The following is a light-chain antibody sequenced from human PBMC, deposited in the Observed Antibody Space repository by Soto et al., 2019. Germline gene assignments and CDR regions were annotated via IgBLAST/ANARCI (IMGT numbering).Light chain of an antibody. J-gene: IGLJ3*02. CDR2: SNN. Sequence: QSVLTQPPSASGTPGQRVTISCSGSRSNIGSNTVNWYQQLPGTAPKLLIYSNNQRPSGVPDRFSGSKSGTSASLAISGLQSEDEVEYYCAVWDDSLNGWVFGGGTKLTVL. V-gene: IGLV1-44*01. CDR1: RSNIGSNT. CDR3: AVWDDSLNGWV.